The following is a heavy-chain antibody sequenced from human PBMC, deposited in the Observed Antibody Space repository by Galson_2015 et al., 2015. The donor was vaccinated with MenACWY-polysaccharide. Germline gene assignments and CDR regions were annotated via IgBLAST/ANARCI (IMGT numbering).Heavy chain of an antibody. V-gene: IGHV3-23*01. J-gene: IGHJ4*02. CDR3: AKASQWGAAAVGSFDH. CDR1: GFSITSYA. D-gene: IGHD6-13*01. CDR2: ISGSGTNI. Sequence: SLRLSCAVSGFSITSYAVNWVRQAPGKGLEWVAVISGSGTNIQYADSVKGRFTISRDTSKSTLYLQMNCLRAEDTAKYYCAKASQWGAAAVGSFDHWGQGTLVTVSS.